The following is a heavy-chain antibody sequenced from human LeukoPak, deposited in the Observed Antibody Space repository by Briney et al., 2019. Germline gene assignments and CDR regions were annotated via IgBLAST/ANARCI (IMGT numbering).Heavy chain of an antibody. Sequence: GESLKISCKGSGYSFTSYWISWVRQMPGKGLEWMGRIDPSDSYTNYSPSFQGHVTISADKSISTAYLQWSSLKASDTAMYYCAGSVRKLREYYYDSSGYYGYYYYGMDVWGQGTTVTVSS. CDR3: AGSVRKLREYYYDSSGYYGYYYYGMDV. V-gene: IGHV5-10-1*01. D-gene: IGHD3-22*01. J-gene: IGHJ6*02. CDR2: IDPSDSYT. CDR1: GYSFTSYW.